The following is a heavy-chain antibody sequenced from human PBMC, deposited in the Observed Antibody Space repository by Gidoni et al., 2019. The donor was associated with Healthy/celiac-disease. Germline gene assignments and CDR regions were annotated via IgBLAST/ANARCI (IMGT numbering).Heavy chain of an antibody. D-gene: IGHD3-22*01. CDR1: GFTFSSYS. CDR3: ARDTGLSSGYYYLGDAFDI. V-gene: IGHV3-21*01. Sequence: EVQLVESGGGLVKPGGSLRLSCAASGFTFSSYSMNWVRQAPGKGLEWVSSISSSSSYIYYADSVKGRFTISRDNAKNSLYLQMNSLRAEDTAVYYCARDTGLSSGYYYLGDAFDIWGQGTMVTVSS. J-gene: IGHJ3*02. CDR2: ISSSSSYI.